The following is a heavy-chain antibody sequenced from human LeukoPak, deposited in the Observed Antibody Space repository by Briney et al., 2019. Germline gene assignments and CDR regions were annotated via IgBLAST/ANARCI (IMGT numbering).Heavy chain of an antibody. J-gene: IGHJ5*02. Sequence: SETPSLTCAVYGGSFSGYYWSWIRQPPGKGLEWIGEINHSGSTNYNPSLKSRVTISVDTSKNQFSLKLSSVTAADTAVYYCARRGAYHYYDSSGYYYRNWFDPWGQGTLVTVSS. V-gene: IGHV4-34*01. CDR1: GGSFSGYY. CDR2: INHSGST. CDR3: ARRGAYHYYDSSGYYYRNWFDP. D-gene: IGHD3-22*01.